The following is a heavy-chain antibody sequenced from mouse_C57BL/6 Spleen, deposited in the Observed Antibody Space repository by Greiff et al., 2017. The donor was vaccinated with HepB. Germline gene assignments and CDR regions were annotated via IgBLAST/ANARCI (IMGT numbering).Heavy chain of an antibody. D-gene: IGHD3-2*02. V-gene: IGHV5-16*01. CDR3: ARDQATGDYYDMDY. CDR1: GFTFSDYY. J-gene: IGHJ4*01. CDR2: INYDGSST. Sequence: EVQLQESEGGLVQPGSSMKLSCTASGFTFSDYYMAWVRQVPEKGLEWVANINYDGSSTYYLDSLKSRFIISRDNAKNILYLQMSGLKSEDTATYYCARDQATGDYYDMDYWGQGTSVTVSS.